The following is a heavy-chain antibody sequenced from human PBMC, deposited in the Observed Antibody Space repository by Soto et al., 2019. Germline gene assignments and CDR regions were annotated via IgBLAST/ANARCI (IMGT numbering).Heavy chain of an antibody. CDR1: GGSISSGGYS. V-gene: IGHV4-30-2*01. CDR2: IYHSGST. J-gene: IGHJ4*02. CDR3: ATDKITGLFEY. D-gene: IGHD2-8*02. Sequence: PSETLSLTCAVSGGSISSGGYSWSWIRQPPGKGLEWIGYIYHSGSTYYNPSLKSRVTISVDRSKNQFSLKLTSVTAADTAVYYCATDKITGLFEYCGQGTLVTVSS.